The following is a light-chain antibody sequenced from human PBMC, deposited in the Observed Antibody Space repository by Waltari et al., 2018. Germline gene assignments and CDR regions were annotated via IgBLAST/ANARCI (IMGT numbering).Light chain of an antibody. Sequence: SYELTQPPSVSVSPGQTASITCPGHILGDMFASWYQQKPGHSPVLVIYQDSKRPSGIPERFSGSNSGNTATLTISGTQAMDEADYYCQAWDSRTEVFGTGTKVTVL. CDR3: QAWDSRTEV. V-gene: IGLV3-1*01. J-gene: IGLJ1*01. CDR2: QDS. CDR1: ILGDMF.